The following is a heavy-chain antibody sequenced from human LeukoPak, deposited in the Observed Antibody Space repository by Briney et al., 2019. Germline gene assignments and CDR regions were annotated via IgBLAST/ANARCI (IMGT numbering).Heavy chain of an antibody. J-gene: IGHJ3*02. Sequence: PSETLSLTCTVSGVSISSSSYYWGWIRQPPGKGLEWIGNIYYNMNTYYNPSLNSRVTISVDTSKNQFSLKLSSVTAADTAVYCCARDRAYYYDSSGYHGAFDIWGQGTMVTVS. V-gene: IGHV4-39*07. CDR3: ARDRAYYYDSSGYHGAFDI. D-gene: IGHD3-22*01. CDR2: IYYNMNT. CDR1: GVSISSSSYY.